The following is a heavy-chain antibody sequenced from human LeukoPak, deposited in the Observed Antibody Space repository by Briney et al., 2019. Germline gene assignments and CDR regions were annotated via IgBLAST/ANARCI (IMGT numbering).Heavy chain of an antibody. V-gene: IGHV3-30-3*01. Sequence: GGSLRLSCAASGFTFSSYAMPWVRQAPGKGLEWVAVISYDGSNKYYADSVKGRFTISRDNSKNTLYLQMNSLRAEDTAVYYCARGVYYQSFFDIWGQGTMVTVSS. D-gene: IGHD3-10*01. J-gene: IGHJ3*02. CDR1: GFTFSSYA. CDR3: ARGVYYQSFFDI. CDR2: ISYDGSNK.